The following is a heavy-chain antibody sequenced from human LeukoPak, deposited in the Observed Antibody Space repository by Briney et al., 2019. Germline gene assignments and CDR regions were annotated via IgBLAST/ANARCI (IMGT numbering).Heavy chain of an antibody. D-gene: IGHD3-10*01. V-gene: IGHV4-34*01. J-gene: IGHJ4*02. CDR3: ARLGSGSNY. Sequence: SETLSLTCAVYGGSFSGYYWSWIRQPPGKGLEWIGEINHSGSTNYNPSLKSRVTISVDTSKNQFSLKLSSVTAADTAVYYCARLGSGSNYWGQGTLVTVSS. CDR1: GGSFSGYY. CDR2: INHSGST.